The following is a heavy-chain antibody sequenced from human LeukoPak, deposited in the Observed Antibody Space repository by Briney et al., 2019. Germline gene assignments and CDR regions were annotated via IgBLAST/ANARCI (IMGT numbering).Heavy chain of an antibody. CDR1: GYTFTKSY. Sequence: GASVKVSCKASGYTFTKSYIHWVRQAPGQRLEWMGLINPGGDNTDYAQNFQGRLTMTSDTSARTVYMELSSLRSDDTAVYYCARDMPYYDTNWSPKPTDYWGQGTLVTVSS. J-gene: IGHJ4*02. V-gene: IGHV1-46*01. D-gene: IGHD3-22*01. CDR3: ARDMPYYDTNWSPKPTDY. CDR2: INPGGDNT.